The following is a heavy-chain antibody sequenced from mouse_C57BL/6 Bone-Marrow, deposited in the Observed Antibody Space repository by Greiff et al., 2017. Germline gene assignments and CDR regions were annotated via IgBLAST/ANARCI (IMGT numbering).Heavy chain of an antibody. Sequence: VQLQQSGAELVKPGASVKISCKASGYAFSSYWMNWVKQRPGKGLEWIGQIYPGDGDTNYNGKFKGKATLTADKSSSTAYMQLSSLTSEDSAVYFCARSSYSNSRSYFDYWGQGTTLTVSS. J-gene: IGHJ2*01. V-gene: IGHV1-80*01. CDR3: ARSSYSNSRSYFDY. D-gene: IGHD2-5*01. CDR1: GYAFSSYW. CDR2: IYPGDGDT.